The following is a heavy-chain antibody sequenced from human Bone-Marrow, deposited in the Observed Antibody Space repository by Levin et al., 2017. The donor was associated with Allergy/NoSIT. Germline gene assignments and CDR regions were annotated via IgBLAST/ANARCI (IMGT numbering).Heavy chain of an antibody. J-gene: IGHJ3*02. CDR1: GFMFSDYR. V-gene: IGHV3-21*01. CDR3: VRGIIGDVRVAHKEAFDI. CDR2: ISSDSSDL. Sequence: GASVKVSCTVSGFMFSDYRIYWVRQAPGKGLEWISSISSDSSDLYYADSVKGRFTISRDNAKNSLNLQVSSLRAEDTAVYHCVRGIIGDVRVAHKEAFDIWGQETMVTVSS. D-gene: IGHD2/OR15-2a*01.